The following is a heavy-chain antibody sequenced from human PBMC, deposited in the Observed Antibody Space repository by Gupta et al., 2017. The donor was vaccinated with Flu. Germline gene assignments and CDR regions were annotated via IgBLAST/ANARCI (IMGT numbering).Heavy chain of an antibody. D-gene: IGHD6-13*01. J-gene: IGHJ3*02. CDR3: AREGYSGTWYEALDI. V-gene: IGHV3-7*04. CDR1: GFIFGNYW. Sequence: EVQLVESGGGLVQPGGSLRLSCGASGFIFGNYWLSWVRQAPGKGLEWVAKIKQDGSEKYYVDSVRGRFTISRDNAKNSLYLQINSLGVEDTAVYYCAREGYSGTWYEALDIWGQGTMVTVSS. CDR2: IKQDGSEK.